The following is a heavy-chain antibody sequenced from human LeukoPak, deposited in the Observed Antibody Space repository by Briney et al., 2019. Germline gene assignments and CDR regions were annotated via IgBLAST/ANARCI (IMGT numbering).Heavy chain of an antibody. CDR2: INHSGST. CDR3: ARGVPAAGDAFDI. D-gene: IGHD2-2*01. V-gene: IGHV4-34*01. CDR1: GGSFSGYN. Sequence: SETLSLTCAVYGGSFSGYNWSWIRQPPGKGLEWIGEINHSGSTNYNPSLKSRVTISVDTSKIQFSLKLCSVTAADTAVYYCARGVPAAGDAFDIWGPGTIHSVPS. J-gene: IGHJ3*02.